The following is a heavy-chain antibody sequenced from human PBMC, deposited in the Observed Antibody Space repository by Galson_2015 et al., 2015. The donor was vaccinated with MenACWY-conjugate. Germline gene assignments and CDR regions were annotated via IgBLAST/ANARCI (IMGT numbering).Heavy chain of an antibody. Sequence: SLRLSCAASGFTFSNYWMNWVRQAPGRGPVWLSYINTAGSYTSYADSVKGRFAISRDNAKSALYLQMHSLRTDDTAVYFCARAAGGWGPAALV. CDR1: GFTFSNYW. D-gene: IGHD3-16*01. J-gene: IGHJ4*02. CDR2: INTAGSYT. V-gene: IGHV3-74*01. CDR3: ARAAGG.